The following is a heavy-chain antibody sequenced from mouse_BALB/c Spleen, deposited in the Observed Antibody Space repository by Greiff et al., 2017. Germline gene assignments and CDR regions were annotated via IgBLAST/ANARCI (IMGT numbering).Heavy chain of an antibody. V-gene: IGHV2-9*02. Sequence: VHLVESGPGLVAPSQSLSITCTVSGFSLTSYGVHWVRQPPGKGLEWLGVIWAGGSTNYNSALMSRLSISKDNSKSQVFLKMNSLQTDDTAMYYCARGGNSAWFAYWGQGTLVTVSA. CDR1: GFSLTSYG. CDR3: ARGGNSAWFAY. CDR2: IWAGGST. J-gene: IGHJ3*01. D-gene: IGHD2-1*01.